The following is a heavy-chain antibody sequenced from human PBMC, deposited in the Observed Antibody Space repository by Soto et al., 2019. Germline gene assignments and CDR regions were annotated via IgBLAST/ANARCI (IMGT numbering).Heavy chain of an antibody. D-gene: IGHD6-19*01. V-gene: IGHV3-23*01. CDR1: GFTFSSYA. CDR2: ISGSGGST. CDR3: AKPPDSGWPTTYYFDY. Sequence: PGGSLRLSCAASGFTFSSYAMSWVRQAPGKGLEWVSAISGSGGSTYYADSVKGRFTISRDNSKNTLYLQMNSLRAEDTAVHYCAKPPDSGWPTTYYFDYWGQGTLVTVSS. J-gene: IGHJ4*02.